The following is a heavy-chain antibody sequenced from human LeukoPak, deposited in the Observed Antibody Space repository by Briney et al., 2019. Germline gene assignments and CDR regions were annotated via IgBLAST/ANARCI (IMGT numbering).Heavy chain of an antibody. V-gene: IGHV5-51*01. CDR2: IYPGDSDT. CDR1: GYSFNTYW. D-gene: IGHD2-2*01. CDR3: ARRQGCSSTSCPPDY. J-gene: IGHJ4*02. Sequence: GESLKISCWGSGYSFNTYWIGWVRPMPGKGLEWMGIIYPGDSDTRYSPSFQGQVTMSADQSINTAYLQWSSLKASDTAMYYCARRQGCSSTSCPPDYWGQGTLVTVSS.